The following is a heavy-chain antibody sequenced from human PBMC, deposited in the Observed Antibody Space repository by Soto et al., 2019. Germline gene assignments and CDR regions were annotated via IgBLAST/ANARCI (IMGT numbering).Heavy chain of an antibody. D-gene: IGHD3-10*01. Sequence: PSETLSLTCAVSGGSISSGGYSWSWIRQPPGKGLEWIGYIYHSGSTYYNPSLKSRVTISVDRSKNQFSLKLSSVTAADTAVYYCARDREWFGAFYGMDVWGQGTTVTVSS. CDR3: ARDREWFGAFYGMDV. CDR2: IYHSGST. J-gene: IGHJ6*02. CDR1: GGSISSGGYS. V-gene: IGHV4-30-2*01.